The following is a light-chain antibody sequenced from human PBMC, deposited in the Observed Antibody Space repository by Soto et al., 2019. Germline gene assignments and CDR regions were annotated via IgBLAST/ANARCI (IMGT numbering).Light chain of an antibody. CDR3: QQYGSSPRALT. V-gene: IGKV3-20*01. CDR2: GAS. CDR1: QSVSSSY. J-gene: IGKJ4*01. Sequence: EVVMTQFPGTLSASPWTRVTLSCRASQSVSSSYLAWYQQKPGQAPRLLIYGASSRATGIPDRFSGSGSGTDFTLTISRLEPEDFAVYYCQQYGSSPRALTFGGGTKV.